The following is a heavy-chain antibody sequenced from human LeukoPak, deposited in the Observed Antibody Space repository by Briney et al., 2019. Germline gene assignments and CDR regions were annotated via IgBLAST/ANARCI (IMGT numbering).Heavy chain of an antibody. CDR3: ARHPSGRMWLQQGGWFDP. CDR1: GGSISSSSYY. V-gene: IGHV4-39*01. Sequence: SETLSLTCTVSGGSISSSSYYWGWIRQPPGKGLEWIGRIYYSGRTNYNPSLKSRVTISVDTSKNQFSLKLNSVTAADTAVYYCARHPSGRMWLQQGGWFDPWGQGTLVTVSS. D-gene: IGHD5-24*01. J-gene: IGHJ5*02. CDR2: IYYSGRT.